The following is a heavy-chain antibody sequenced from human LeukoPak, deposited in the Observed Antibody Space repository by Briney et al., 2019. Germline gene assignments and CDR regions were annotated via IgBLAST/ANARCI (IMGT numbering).Heavy chain of an antibody. D-gene: IGHD6-19*01. J-gene: IGHJ3*02. CDR3: AKDHSWRWLVWDAFDI. CDR2: ISGSGGST. V-gene: IGHV3-23*01. Sequence: PGGSLRLSCAASGFTFSSYAMSWVRQAPGKGLEWVSAISGSGGSTYYADSVKGRFTISRDNSKNTLYLQMNSLRAEDTAVYYCAKDHSWRWLVWDAFDIWGQGTMVTVSS. CDR1: GFTFSSYA.